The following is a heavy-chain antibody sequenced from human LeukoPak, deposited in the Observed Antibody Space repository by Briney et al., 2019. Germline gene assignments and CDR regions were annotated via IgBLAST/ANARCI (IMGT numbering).Heavy chain of an antibody. Sequence: GRSLRLSCAASGFTFSSYAMHWVRQAPGKGLEWVAVISYDGSNKYYADSVKGRFTISRDSSKNTLYLQMNSLRAEDTAVYYCARAPAYYYAPLDYWGQGTLVTVSS. CDR3: ARAPAYYYAPLDY. J-gene: IGHJ4*02. D-gene: IGHD3-10*01. CDR2: ISYDGSNK. CDR1: GFTFSSYA. V-gene: IGHV3-30*04.